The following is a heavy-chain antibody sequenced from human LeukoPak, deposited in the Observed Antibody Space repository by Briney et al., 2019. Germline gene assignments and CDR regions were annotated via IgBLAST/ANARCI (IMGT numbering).Heavy chain of an antibody. J-gene: IGHJ5*02. Sequence: SVKVSCKASGGTFTNYAISWVRQAPGQGLEWMGGIIPIFGTANYAQKFQGRVTITADESTSTACMELSSLRSEDTAVYYCARRDGFGESDPNWFDPWGQGTLVTVSS. V-gene: IGHV1-69*13. D-gene: IGHD3-10*01. CDR3: ARRDGFGESDPNWFDP. CDR1: GGTFTNYA. CDR2: IIPIFGTA.